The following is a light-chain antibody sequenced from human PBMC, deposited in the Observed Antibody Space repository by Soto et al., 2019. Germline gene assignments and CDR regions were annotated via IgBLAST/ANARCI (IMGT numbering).Light chain of an antibody. CDR2: DVS. V-gene: IGKV3-11*01. J-gene: IGKJ1*01. CDR3: QQRSDWPWT. CDR1: ESVTNY. Sequence: EIVLTQSPATLSLYPGERGTLSCRASESVTNYLAWYQQKPGQAPRLLVYDVSNRATGIPARFSGGGSGTDFTLTISNLEPEDFAVYYCQQRSDWPWTLGQGTKVDI.